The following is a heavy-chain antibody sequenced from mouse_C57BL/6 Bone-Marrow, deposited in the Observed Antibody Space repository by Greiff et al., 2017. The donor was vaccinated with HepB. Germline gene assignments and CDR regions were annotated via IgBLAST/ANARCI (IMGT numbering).Heavy chain of an antibody. Sequence: EVQGVESGEGLVKPGGSLKLSCAASGFTFSSYAMSWVRQTPEKRLEWVAYISSGGDYIYYADTVKGRFTISRDNARNTLYLQMSSLKSEDTAMYYGTRDGGWDYFDYWGQGTTLTVSS. CDR2: ISSGGDYI. V-gene: IGHV5-9-1*02. J-gene: IGHJ2*01. CDR3: TRDGGWDYFDY. D-gene: IGHD3-3*01. CDR1: GFTFSSYA.